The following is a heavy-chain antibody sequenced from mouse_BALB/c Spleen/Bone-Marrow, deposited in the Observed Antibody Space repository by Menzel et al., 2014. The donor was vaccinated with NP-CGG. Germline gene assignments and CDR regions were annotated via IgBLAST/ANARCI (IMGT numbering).Heavy chain of an antibody. D-gene: IGHD2-3*01. J-gene: IGHJ3*01. CDR3: TSMRRRGFAY. CDR2: IRLKSNNYAT. CDR1: GFTFSNYW. V-gene: IGHV6-6*02. Sequence: EVQLQQSGGGLVQPGGSMKLSCVASGFTFSNYWMNWVRQSPEKGLEWVAEIRLKSNNYATHYAESVKGRFTISRDDSKSSVYLQMNNLRAEYTGIYYCTSMRRRGFAYWGQGTLVTVSA.